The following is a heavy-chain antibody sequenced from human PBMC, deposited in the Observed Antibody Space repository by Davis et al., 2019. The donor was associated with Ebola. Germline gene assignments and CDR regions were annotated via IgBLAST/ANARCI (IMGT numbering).Heavy chain of an antibody. D-gene: IGHD3-22*01. CDR2: INHSGST. J-gene: IGHJ3*02. CDR1: GGSFSGYY. Sequence: MPSETLSLTCAVYGGSFSGYYWSWIRQPPGKGLEWIGEINHSGSTNYNPSLKSRVTISVDTSKNQFSLKLSSVTAADTAVYYCARDGYYYDSSGYYRGAFDIWGQGTMVTVSS. CDR3: ARDGYYYDSSGYYRGAFDI. V-gene: IGHV4-34*01.